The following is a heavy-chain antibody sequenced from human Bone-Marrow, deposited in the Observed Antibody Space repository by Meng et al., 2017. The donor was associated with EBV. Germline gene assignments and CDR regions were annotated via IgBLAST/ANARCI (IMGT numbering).Heavy chain of an antibody. CDR3: ARPFSSSDYYFDY. J-gene: IGHJ4*02. CDR2: IFFNGNT. CDR1: GASLTSGHSF. Sequence: PLPGSGAGLGKPSGNLYLHCAVSGASLTSGHSFWGWIRQSPGKGLEWLGSIFFNGNTYYNPSLKRRVTISLDTSRNQFSLRLTPVTAADTGVYYCARPFSSSDYYFDYWGRGTLVTVSS. V-gene: IGHV4-39*01. D-gene: IGHD6-6*01.